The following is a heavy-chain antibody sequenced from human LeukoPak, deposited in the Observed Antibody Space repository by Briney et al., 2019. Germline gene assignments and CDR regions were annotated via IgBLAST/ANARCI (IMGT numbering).Heavy chain of an antibody. J-gene: IGHJ3*02. D-gene: IGHD1-26*01. CDR1: GDSVSSNSAA. Sequence: SQTLSLTCAISGDSVSSNSAAWGWIRQSPSRGLEWLGRTYYRSKWYNDYALSVKSRININPDTSQNQFSLQLNSVTPDDTAVYYCARGAVWDPGAFDIWGQGTMVTVSS. CDR2: TYYRSKWYN. CDR3: ARGAVWDPGAFDI. V-gene: IGHV6-1*01.